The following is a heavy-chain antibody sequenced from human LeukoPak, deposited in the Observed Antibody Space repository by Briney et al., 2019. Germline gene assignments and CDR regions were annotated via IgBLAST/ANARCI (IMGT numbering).Heavy chain of an antibody. CDR1: GGSISTYY. V-gene: IGHV4-59*01. CDR2: IYYSGSA. D-gene: IGHD3-10*01. J-gene: IGHJ4*02. CDR3: ARSYGSGNYFDY. Sequence: SETLSLTCTVSGGSISTYYWSWIRQPPGKGLERIGYIYYSGSAKYNPSLKSRVTISVDTSKNQFSLKLSSVTAADTAVYYCARSYGSGNYFDYWGQGILVTVSS.